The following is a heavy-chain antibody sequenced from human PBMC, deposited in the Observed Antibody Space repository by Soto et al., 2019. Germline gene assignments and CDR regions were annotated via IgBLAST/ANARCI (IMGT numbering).Heavy chain of an antibody. CDR2: ISYDGSNK. D-gene: IGHD3-22*01. V-gene: IGHV3-30-3*01. Sequence: VQLVESGGGVVQPGRSLRLSCAASGFTFSSYAMHWVRQAPGKGLEWVAVISYDGSNKYYADSVKGRFTISRDNSKNTLYLQMNSLRAEDTAVYYCARGARNGYFPFQHWGQGTLVTVSS. CDR1: GFTFSSYA. CDR3: ARGARNGYFPFQH. J-gene: IGHJ1*01.